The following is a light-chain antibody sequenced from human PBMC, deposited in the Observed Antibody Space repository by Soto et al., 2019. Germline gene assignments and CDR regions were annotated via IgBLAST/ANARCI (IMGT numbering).Light chain of an antibody. Sequence: IQLTQSPSSLSASVGDRVTISCRASQGISSYLAWYQQKPGKAPKLLIYGASTLQSGVPSRFSGSGSGTNFTLTISSLQPEDFATYYCQQLESSPRTFGPVTKVDIK. J-gene: IGKJ3*01. CDR2: GAS. CDR3: QQLESSPRT. CDR1: QGISSY. V-gene: IGKV1-9*01.